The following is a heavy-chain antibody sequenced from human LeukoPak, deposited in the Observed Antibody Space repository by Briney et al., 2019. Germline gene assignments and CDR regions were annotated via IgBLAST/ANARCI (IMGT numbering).Heavy chain of an antibody. CDR3: ARRSKALDILTGYYTDAFDI. CDR2: MNPNSGNT. CDR1: GYTFTSYD. Sequence: ASVEVSCKASGYTFTSYDINWVRQATGQGLEWMGWMNPNSGNTGYAQKFQGRVTMTRNTSISTAYMELSSLRSEDTAVYYCARRSKALDILTGYYTDAFDIWGQGTMVTVSS. V-gene: IGHV1-8*01. D-gene: IGHD3-9*01. J-gene: IGHJ3*02.